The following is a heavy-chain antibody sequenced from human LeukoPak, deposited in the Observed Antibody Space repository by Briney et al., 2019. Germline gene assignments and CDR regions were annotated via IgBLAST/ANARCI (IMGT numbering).Heavy chain of an antibody. V-gene: IGHV1-69*05. Sequence: GASVKVSCKASGGTFSSYAISWVRQAPGQGLEWMGGIIPIFGTANYAQKFQGRVTITTDESTSTAYMELSSLRSEDTAVYYCARDRGFGPAMMFDYWGQGTLVTVYS. J-gene: IGHJ4*02. CDR1: GGTFSSYA. D-gene: IGHD5-18*01. CDR3: ARDRGFGPAMMFDY. CDR2: IIPIFGTA.